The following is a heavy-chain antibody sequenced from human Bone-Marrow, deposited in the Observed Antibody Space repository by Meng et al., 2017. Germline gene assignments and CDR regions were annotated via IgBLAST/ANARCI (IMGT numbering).Heavy chain of an antibody. D-gene: IGHD1-1*01. CDR1: GGCFSGYY. CDR3: ARGTRPLLFQH. V-gene: IGHV4-34*01. J-gene: IGHJ1*01. Sequence: QVQLEGSGPGLVKPSETLSLTCAVYGGCFSGYYWSWIRQAPGKGLEWIGEINHSGSTNYNPSLKSRVTISVDTSKNQFSLKLSSVTAADTAVYYCARGTRPLLFQHWGQGTLVTVSS. CDR2: INHSGST.